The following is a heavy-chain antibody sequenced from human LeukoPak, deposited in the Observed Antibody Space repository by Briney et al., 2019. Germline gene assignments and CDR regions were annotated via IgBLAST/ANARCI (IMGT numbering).Heavy chain of an antibody. CDR2: ISAYNGNT. D-gene: IGHD2-15*01. CDR1: GYTFTSYD. Sequence: GASVKVSCKASGYTFTSYDINWVRQATGQGLEWMGWISAYNGNTNYAQKLQGRVTMTTDTSTSTAYMELRSLRSDDTAVYYCARETPVGACFDYWGQGTLVTVSS. CDR3: ARETPVGACFDY. J-gene: IGHJ4*02. V-gene: IGHV1-18*01.